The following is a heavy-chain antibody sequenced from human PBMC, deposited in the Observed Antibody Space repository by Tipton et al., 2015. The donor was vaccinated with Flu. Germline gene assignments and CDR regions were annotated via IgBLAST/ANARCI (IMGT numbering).Heavy chain of an antibody. CDR3: ARRDYSNYVSEPKNWFDP. J-gene: IGHJ5*02. V-gene: IGHV4-31*03. CDR2: IFHSGNT. CDR1: GGSISSGGAY. Sequence: TLSLTCNVSGGSISSGGAYWSWIRQHPGKGLEWIGNIFHSGNTYHNPSLKSRVTISVDTSKNQFSLKLSSVTAADTAVYYCARRDYSNYVSEPKNWFDPWGQGALVTVSS. D-gene: IGHD4-11*01.